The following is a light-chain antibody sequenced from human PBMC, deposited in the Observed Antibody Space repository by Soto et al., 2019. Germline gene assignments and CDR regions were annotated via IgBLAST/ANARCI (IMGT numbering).Light chain of an antibody. CDR3: QQSYSMFLT. V-gene: IGKV1-39*01. CDR2: AAS. Sequence: DIQVTQSPSSLYASVGDRVTITCRASQSISIYLNWYQQKPGKAPNLLIYAASTLQSGVPSRFSGSGSETDFTLTISSLQPEDFATYFCQQSYSMFLTFGGGTKVEIK. J-gene: IGKJ4*01. CDR1: QSISIY.